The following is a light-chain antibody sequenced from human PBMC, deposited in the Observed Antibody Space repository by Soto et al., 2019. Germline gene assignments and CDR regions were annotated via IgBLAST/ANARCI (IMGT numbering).Light chain of an antibody. J-gene: IGKJ4*01. V-gene: IGKV2-28*01. CDR1: QSLLHSNGYNY. Sequence: DIVMTQSPLSLPVTPGEPASISCRSSQSLLHSNGYNYLDWYLQKPGQSPQLLIYLGSNRASGVADRFSGSGSGTDFTLKISRVEAEDVGVYYCMQALQAARLTFGGGTKVDIK. CDR3: MQALQAARLT. CDR2: LGS.